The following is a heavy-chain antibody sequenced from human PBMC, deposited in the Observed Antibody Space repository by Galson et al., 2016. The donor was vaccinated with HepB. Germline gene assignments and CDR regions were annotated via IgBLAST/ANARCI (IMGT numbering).Heavy chain of an antibody. CDR1: GGSVSSPTW. V-gene: IGHV4-4*01. D-gene: IGHD1-26*01. CDR2: SYHTGTT. J-gene: IGHJ4*02. Sequence: TLSLTCRVSGGSVSSPTWWTWVRQSPGKGLEWIGESYHTGTTNYHPSLRRRVTISVDKSKNQFALRLASVTAADTAVYFCARGGVSFSDSWGQGTLVTVSS. CDR3: ARGGVSFSDS.